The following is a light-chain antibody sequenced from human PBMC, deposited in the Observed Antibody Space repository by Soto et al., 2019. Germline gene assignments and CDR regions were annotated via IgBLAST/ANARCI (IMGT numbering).Light chain of an antibody. CDR1: QDISNF. V-gene: IGKV1-33*01. CDR3: QQYEGLPLT. Sequence: DIQMTQSPSSLSASVGDRVTITCQASQDISNFLNWYQQKPGKAPKLLIYDASDLETGVPSRFSGSGSGTDFTFTISSLHPEDIATYYCQQYEGLPLTFGGGTKVEI. CDR2: DAS. J-gene: IGKJ4*01.